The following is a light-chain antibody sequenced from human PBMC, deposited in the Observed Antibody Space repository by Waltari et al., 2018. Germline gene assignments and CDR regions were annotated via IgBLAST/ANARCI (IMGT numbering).Light chain of an antibody. J-gene: IGLJ1*01. V-gene: IGLV2-8*01. Sequence: QSALTQPPSASGSPGQSVTISCTGRISDVGASDYVSWYQQHPGKAPRLLIYDVSKRPSGVPYRFSGSKSGNTASLTVSGLQADDEADYYCSSYSDIKQRVFGTGTKVTVL. CDR2: DVS. CDR3: SSYSDIKQRV. CDR1: ISDVGASDY.